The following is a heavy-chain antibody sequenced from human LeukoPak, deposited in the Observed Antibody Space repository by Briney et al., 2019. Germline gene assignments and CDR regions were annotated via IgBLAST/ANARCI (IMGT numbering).Heavy chain of an antibody. CDR1: GFTFSSYA. D-gene: IGHD3-22*01. Sequence: GGSLRLSCAASGFTFSSYAMSWVRQAPGKGLEWVSAISGSGGSTYYADSVKSRFTISRDNSKNTLYLQMNSLRAEDSAVYYCAEDLITMIVVAYSHDWGQGTLVTVSS. J-gene: IGHJ4*02. CDR2: ISGSGGST. CDR3: AEDLITMIVVAYSHD. V-gene: IGHV3-23*01.